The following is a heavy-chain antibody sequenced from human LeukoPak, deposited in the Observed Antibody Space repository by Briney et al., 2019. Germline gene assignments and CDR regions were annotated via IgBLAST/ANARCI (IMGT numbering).Heavy chain of an antibody. J-gene: IGHJ4*02. CDR3: ASQSSSWYIAY. Sequence: PGGSLRLSCAASGFTFSSYAMSWVRQAPGKGLEWVSTISGSGGSTYYADSVKGRFTISRDNSKNTLYLQMNSLRAEDTAVYYCASQSSSWYIAYWGQGTLVTVSS. V-gene: IGHV3-23*01. D-gene: IGHD6-13*01. CDR1: GFTFSSYA. CDR2: ISGSGGST.